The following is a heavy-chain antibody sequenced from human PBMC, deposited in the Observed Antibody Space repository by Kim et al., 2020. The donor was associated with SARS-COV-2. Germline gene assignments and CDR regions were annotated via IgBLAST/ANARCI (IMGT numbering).Heavy chain of an antibody. CDR3: ARGYFMGVAADY. Sequence: SYADSVKGRFTISRDNAKNTLYLQMNGLRAEDTAVYCCARGYFMGVAADYWGQGTLVTVSS. D-gene: IGHD2-15*01. V-gene: IGHV3-74*01. J-gene: IGHJ4*02.